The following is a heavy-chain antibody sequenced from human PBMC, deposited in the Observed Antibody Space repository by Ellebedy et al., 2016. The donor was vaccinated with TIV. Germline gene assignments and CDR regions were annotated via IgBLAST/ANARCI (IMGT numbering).Heavy chain of an antibody. CDR1: GYDFTNYW. V-gene: IGHV5-51*01. J-gene: IGHJ4*02. CDR3: AREEETDSSRLTY. D-gene: IGHD6-13*01. Sequence: GESLKISCNGSGYDFTNYWIGWVRQMPGKGLEWMATIYPSNSDTRYSPSFVGQVTISADKSNNTAYLQWDSLVASDTAKYYCAREEETDSSRLTYWGRGTLVTVSS. CDR2: IYPSNSDT.